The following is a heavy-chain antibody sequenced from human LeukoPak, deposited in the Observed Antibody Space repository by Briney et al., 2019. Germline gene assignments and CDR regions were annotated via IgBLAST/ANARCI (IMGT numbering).Heavy chain of an antibody. Sequence: GGSLRLSCAASGFTFSNYWMSWVRQAPGKGLEWVANIKGDGSYKYYVDSVKGRFTISRDNAKSSVYLQMNTLRAEDTAVYYCATSTDSSGNDWGQGTLVTVSS. CDR2: IKGDGSYK. J-gene: IGHJ4*02. CDR1: GFTFSNYW. V-gene: IGHV3-7*03. CDR3: ATSTDSSGND. D-gene: IGHD3-22*01.